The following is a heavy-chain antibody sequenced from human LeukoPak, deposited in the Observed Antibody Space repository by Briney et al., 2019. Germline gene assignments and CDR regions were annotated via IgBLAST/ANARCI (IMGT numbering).Heavy chain of an antibody. Sequence: PGGSLRLSCAASGFTFSSFAMHWVRQAPGKGLEWVALISYDGSNEYYADSVKGRFTISRDNSKDTLFLRMNSLRAEDTAVYYCARDIAEHGMDVWGQGTTVTVSS. D-gene: IGHD1-14*01. V-gene: IGHV3-30-3*01. CDR3: ARDIAEHGMDV. CDR2: ISYDGSNE. J-gene: IGHJ6*02. CDR1: GFTFSSFA.